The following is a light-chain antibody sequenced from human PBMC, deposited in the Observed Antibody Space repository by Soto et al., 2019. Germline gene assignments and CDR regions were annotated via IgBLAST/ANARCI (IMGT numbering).Light chain of an antibody. CDR3: LQYHNLWA. J-gene: IGKJ1*01. CDR1: QGISSY. CDR2: AAS. Sequence: DIQLTQSPSFLSASVGDRVTITCRASQGISSYLAWYQQKPGKAPKLLIHAASTLQSGVPSRFSGSGSGTEFTLTISSLQPEDFTVYSCLQYHNLWAFGQGTKVDIK. V-gene: IGKV1-9*01.